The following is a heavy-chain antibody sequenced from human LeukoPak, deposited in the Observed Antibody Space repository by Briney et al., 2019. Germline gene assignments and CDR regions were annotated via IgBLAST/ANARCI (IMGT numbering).Heavy chain of an antibody. Sequence: PGGSLRLSCAASGFTFSSYSMNWVRQAPGKGLEWVSSTSSSSSYIYYADSVKGRFTISRDNAKNSLYLQMNTLRPEDTGVYYCARDLSATWYSLGYWGQGTLVTVSS. V-gene: IGHV3-21*03. J-gene: IGHJ4*02. D-gene: IGHD2-21*02. CDR2: TSSSSSYI. CDR1: GFTFSSYS. CDR3: ARDLSATWYSLGY.